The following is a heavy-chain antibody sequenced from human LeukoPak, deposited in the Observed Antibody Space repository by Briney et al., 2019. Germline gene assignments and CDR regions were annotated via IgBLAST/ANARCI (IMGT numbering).Heavy chain of an antibody. CDR1: GGSISSYY. J-gene: IGHJ4*02. V-gene: IGHV4-59*01. CDR3: AKTKTDPKCFNDY. D-gene: IGHD1-7*01. CDR2: IYYSGST. Sequence: SETLSLTCTVSGGSISSYYWNWIRQPPGKGLEWIGYIYYSGSTNYNPSLKSGVTISVDVSKNQFSLKLRSVTAADTAVYYCAKTKTDPKCFNDYWGQGTLVPVPS.